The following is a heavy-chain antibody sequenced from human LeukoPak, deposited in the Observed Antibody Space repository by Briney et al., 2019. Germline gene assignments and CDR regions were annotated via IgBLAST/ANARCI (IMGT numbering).Heavy chain of an antibody. CDR1: GFTFSDYY. J-gene: IGHJ6*03. D-gene: IGHD3-3*01. CDR2: ISSSGSTI. V-gene: IGHV3-11*04. Sequence: KAGGSLRLSCAPSGFTFSDYYMSWIRQAPGGGLEWVSYISSSGSTIYYADSVKGRFTISRDNAKNSLYLQMNSLRAEDTAVYYCARPLKGVANIYYYYYMDVWGKGTTVTVSS. CDR3: ARPLKGVANIYYYYYMDV.